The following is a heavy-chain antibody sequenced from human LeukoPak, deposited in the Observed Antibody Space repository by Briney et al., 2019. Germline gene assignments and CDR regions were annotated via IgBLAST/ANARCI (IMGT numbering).Heavy chain of an antibody. J-gene: IGHJ6*02. CDR2: IYSAGST. D-gene: IGHD4-17*01. Sequence: PGGSLRLSCAASGVTVSSNYMSWVRQTPGKGLEWGSVIYSAGSTYYADSVKGRFTISRDRSKNTLYLQMNNLRAEDTAVYYCTRICGDYYCGMDVWGQGTPVTVSS. CDR1: GVTVSSNY. V-gene: IGHV3-53*01. CDR3: TRICGDYYCGMDV.